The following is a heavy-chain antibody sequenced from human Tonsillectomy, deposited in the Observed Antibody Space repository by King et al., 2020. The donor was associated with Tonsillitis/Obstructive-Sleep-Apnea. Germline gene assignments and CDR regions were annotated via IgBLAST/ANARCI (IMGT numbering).Heavy chain of an antibody. J-gene: IGHJ4*02. Sequence: VQLVESGGGLIQSGGSLRLSCAASGFTVSGNYMKWVRQSPGKGLEWVSVSFSGVSTHYADSVKGRFTISRDNSKNTVYLQMYSLKTEDTAVYYCARSPTVTTSFYFDYWGQGTLVTVSS. CDR2: SFSGVST. D-gene: IGHD4-17*01. CDR3: ARSPTVTTSFYFDY. CDR1: GFTVSGNY. V-gene: IGHV3-53*01.